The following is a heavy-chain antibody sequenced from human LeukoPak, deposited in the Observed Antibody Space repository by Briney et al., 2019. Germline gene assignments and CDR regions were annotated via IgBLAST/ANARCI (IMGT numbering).Heavy chain of an antibody. Sequence: GASVKVSCKASGYTFTGYYMHWVRQAPGQGLEWMGWINPNSGGTNYAQKFQGRVTMTRDTSISTAYMELSRLRSDDTAVYYCARGGSYFNYYYYYMDVWGKGTTVTVSS. V-gene: IGHV1-2*02. CDR2: INPNSGGT. CDR1: GYTFTGYY. J-gene: IGHJ6*03. CDR3: ARGGSYFNYYYYYMDV. D-gene: IGHD1-26*01.